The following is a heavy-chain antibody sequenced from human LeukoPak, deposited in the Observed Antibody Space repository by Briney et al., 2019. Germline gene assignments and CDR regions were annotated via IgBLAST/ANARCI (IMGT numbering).Heavy chain of an antibody. CDR1: GFTFSSYA. CDR2: ISGSGGST. CDR3: AKDLPQYYDFWSGYYGGFDY. J-gene: IGHJ4*02. Sequence: GGSLRLSCAASGFTFSSYAMSWVRQAPGKGLEWVSAISGSGGSTYYADSVKGRFTISRDNSKNSLYLQMNSLRTEDTALYYCAKDLPQYYDFWSGYYGGFDYWGQGTLVTVSS. D-gene: IGHD3-3*01. V-gene: IGHV3-23*01.